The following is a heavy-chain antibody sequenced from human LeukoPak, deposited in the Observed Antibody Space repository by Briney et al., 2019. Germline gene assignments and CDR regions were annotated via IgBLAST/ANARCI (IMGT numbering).Heavy chain of an antibody. CDR2: INHSGST. D-gene: IGHD3-10*01. V-gene: IGHV4-34*01. CDR1: GGSFSGYY. Sequence: KPSETLSLTCAVYGGSFSGYYWSWIRQPPGKGLEWIGEINHSGSTNYNPSLKSRITISVDTSKNQFSLKLSSVTAADTAVYYCARPRNYYGSGSYLGFDPWGQGTLVTVSS. J-gene: IGHJ5*02. CDR3: ARPRNYYGSGSYLGFDP.